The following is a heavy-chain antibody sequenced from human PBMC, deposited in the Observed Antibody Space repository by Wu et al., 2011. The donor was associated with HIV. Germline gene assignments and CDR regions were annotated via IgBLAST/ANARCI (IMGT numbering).Heavy chain of an antibody. J-gene: IGHJ5*02. CDR3: VRAVAGSGWFDP. CDR2: ISADNGDT. V-gene: IGHV1-18*01. D-gene: IGHD6-19*01. Sequence: SGATFSSYAISWVRQAPGQGLEWMGWISADNGDTNYAQKLQGRVTMTTDTSTSTAYMELRSLRFDDTAVYYCVRAVAGSGWFDPWGQGTLVTVSS. CDR1: GATFSSYA.